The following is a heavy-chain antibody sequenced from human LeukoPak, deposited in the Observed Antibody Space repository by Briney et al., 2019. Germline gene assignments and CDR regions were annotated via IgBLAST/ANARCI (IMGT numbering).Heavy chain of an antibody. J-gene: IGHJ6*02. D-gene: IGHD6-13*01. Sequence: GGSLRLSCSASGFTFSSYAMHWVRQAPGKGLEYVSAISSNGGSTYYADSVKGRITISRDNSKNTLYLQMSSLRAEDTAVYYCVKGRSTSIAAAGTVRMDVWGQGTTVTVSS. CDR1: GFTFSSYA. CDR3: VKGRSTSIAAAGTVRMDV. V-gene: IGHV3-64D*06. CDR2: ISSNGGST.